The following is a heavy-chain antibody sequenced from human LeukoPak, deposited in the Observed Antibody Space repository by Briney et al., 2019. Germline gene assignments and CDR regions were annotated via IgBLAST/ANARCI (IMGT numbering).Heavy chain of an antibody. J-gene: IGHJ3*02. CDR2: IYHSGST. Sequence: PSGTLSLTCAVSGGSISSSNWWSWVRQPPGKGLEWIGEIYHSGSTNYNPSLKSRVTISVDKSKNQFSLKLSSVTAADTAVYYCARQGVSGGWTTDAFDIWGQGTMVTVSS. V-gene: IGHV4-4*02. D-gene: IGHD6-19*01. CDR3: ARQGVSGGWTTDAFDI. CDR1: GGSISSSNW.